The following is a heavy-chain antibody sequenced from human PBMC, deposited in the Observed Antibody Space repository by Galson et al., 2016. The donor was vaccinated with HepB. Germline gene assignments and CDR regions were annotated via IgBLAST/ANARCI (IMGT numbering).Heavy chain of an antibody. CDR1: GLTFSNYA. V-gene: IGHV3-23*01. CDR3: AKGGGSTWYISPHFVDP. J-gene: IGHJ5*02. CDR2: ISGDTTTT. D-gene: IGHD6-13*01. Sequence: SLRLSCAASGLTFSNYAMTWVRQAPGKGLEWVSSISGDTTTTYYAHSVKGRFTISRDNSKNTFYLQMDSLRDEDTASYYCAKGGGSTWYISPHFVDPWGQGTLVTVSS.